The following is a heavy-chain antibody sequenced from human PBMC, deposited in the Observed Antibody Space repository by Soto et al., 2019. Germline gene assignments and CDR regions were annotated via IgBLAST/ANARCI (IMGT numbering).Heavy chain of an antibody. CDR3: AKDHPYYDFWSGYYSPHYYYYMDV. CDR2: ISGSGGST. Sequence: GGSLRLSCAASGFTFSSYAMSWVRQAPGKGLEWVSAISGSGGSTYYADSVKGRFTISRDNSKNTLYLQMNSLRAEDTAVYYCAKDHPYYDFWSGYYSPHYYYYMDVWGKGTTVTVSS. V-gene: IGHV3-23*01. J-gene: IGHJ6*03. D-gene: IGHD3-3*01. CDR1: GFTFSSYA.